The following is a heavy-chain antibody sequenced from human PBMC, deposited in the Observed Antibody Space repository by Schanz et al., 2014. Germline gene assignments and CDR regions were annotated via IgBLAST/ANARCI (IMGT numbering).Heavy chain of an antibody. CDR2: INTGSNYI. CDR3: ARESSNDIVLVPGAVFDH. D-gene: IGHD2-2*01. Sequence: DVQLLESGGGLVQPGGSLRLSCAASGFTFTNYAMSWVRQAPGKGLEWISFINTGSNYINYADSVKGRFTISRDNSKNTVYLQMNSLRPGDTAVYYCARESSNDIVLVPGAVFDHWGQGILVTVSS. CDR1: GFTFTNYA. J-gene: IGHJ4*02. V-gene: IGHV3-23*03.